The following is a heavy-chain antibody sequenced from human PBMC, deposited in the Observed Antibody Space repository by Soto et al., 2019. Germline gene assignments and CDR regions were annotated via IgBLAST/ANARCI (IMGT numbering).Heavy chain of an antibody. CDR2: IYHSGST. D-gene: IGHD3-9*01. J-gene: IGHJ5*02. CDR1: GGSISSSNW. CDR3: ARVLTFPYYDILTGYSTPIRWFDP. Sequence: SETLSLTCAVSGGSISSSNWWSWVRQPPGKGLEWIGEIYHSGSTNYNPSLKSRVTISVDKSKNQFSLKLSSVTAADTVVYYCARVLTFPYYDILTGYSTPIRWFDPWGQGTQVTVSS. V-gene: IGHV4-4*02.